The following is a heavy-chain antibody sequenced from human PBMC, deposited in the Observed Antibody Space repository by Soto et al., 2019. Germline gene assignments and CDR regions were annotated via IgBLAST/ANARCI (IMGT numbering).Heavy chain of an antibody. CDR3: ARDRGYDAHDYYYNAMDV. CDR2: IRGFSPYT. J-gene: IGHJ6*02. Sequence: GGSLRLSCVASGFTFRTYTMNWVRQAPGKGLEWVSGIRGFSPYTFYAESVKGRFTISRDNAKNSLYLQMNSLGVEDTAVYYCARDRGYDAHDYYYNAMDVWGQGTTVTVS. CDR1: GFTFRTYT. D-gene: IGHD2-15*01. V-gene: IGHV3-21*01.